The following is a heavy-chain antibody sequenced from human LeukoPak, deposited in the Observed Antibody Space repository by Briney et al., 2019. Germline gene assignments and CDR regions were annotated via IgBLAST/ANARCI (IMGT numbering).Heavy chain of an antibody. Sequence: GGSLRLSCAASGFTFSSYAMPWVRQAPGKGLEWVAVISYDGSNKYYADSVKGRFTISRDNSKNTLYLQMNSLRAEDTAVYYCARGGGSSSWNHYYFDYWGQGTLVTVSS. CDR2: ISYDGSNK. J-gene: IGHJ4*02. CDR1: GFTFSSYA. V-gene: IGHV3-30-3*01. CDR3: ARGGGSSSWNHYYFDY. D-gene: IGHD6-13*01.